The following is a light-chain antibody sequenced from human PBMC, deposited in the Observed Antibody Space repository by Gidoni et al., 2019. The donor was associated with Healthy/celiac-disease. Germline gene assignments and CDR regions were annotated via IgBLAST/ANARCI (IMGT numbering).Light chain of an antibody. Sequence: QSVLTPPPSVSGPPGQRATISCTGSSANIGAGYDVHWYQQLPGTAPKLLIYGNSNRPSGVPDRFSGSKSGTSASLAITGLQAEDEADYYCQSYDSSLSGVFGGGTKLTVL. V-gene: IGLV1-40*01. CDR1: SANIGAGYD. J-gene: IGLJ2*01. CDR3: QSYDSSLSGV. CDR2: GNS.